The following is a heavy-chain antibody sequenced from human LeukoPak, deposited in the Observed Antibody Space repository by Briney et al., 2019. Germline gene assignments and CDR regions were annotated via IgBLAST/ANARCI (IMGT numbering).Heavy chain of an antibody. CDR2: IYYSGST. CDR3: ASGTRYNPFDY. J-gene: IGHJ4*02. D-gene: IGHD3-16*02. CDR1: GGSINSTNYY. Sequence: PSETLSLTCTVSGGSINSTNYYWGWIRQPPGKGLEWIGSIYYSGSTYYNPSLRSRVTISVDTSKNQFSLKLTSVTAADTAVYYCASGTRYNPFDYWGQGTRVTVSS. V-gene: IGHV4-39*01.